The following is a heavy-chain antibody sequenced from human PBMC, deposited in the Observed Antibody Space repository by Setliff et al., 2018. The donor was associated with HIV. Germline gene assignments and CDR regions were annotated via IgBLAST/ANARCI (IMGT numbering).Heavy chain of an antibody. D-gene: IGHD3-9*01. Sequence: ASVKVSCKASGGTFSSYGFSWVRQAPGQGLEWMGGIIPMYRTANYAQKFQGRVTITADESTSTAYTDLSSLTSDDTAVYYCATSPRGTYYDILSGRPRGWFDPWGQGTLVTVSS. CDR3: ATSPRGTYYDILSGRPRGWFDP. V-gene: IGHV1-69*13. CDR2: IIPMYRTA. J-gene: IGHJ5*02. CDR1: GGTFSSYG.